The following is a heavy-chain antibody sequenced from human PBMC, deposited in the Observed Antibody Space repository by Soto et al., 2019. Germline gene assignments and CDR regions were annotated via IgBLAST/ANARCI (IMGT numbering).Heavy chain of an antibody. CDR1: GGSISTGGLY. CDR3: AQALVFTGGDGFDI. Sequence: QVQLREWGPGLVKPSQTLSLKCSVSGGSISTGGLYWSWIRQHPRKGLEWIGDIYYSGRTYDNPAQTSRVTISIEASKNQFSLKLTAVTAADAAVYYCAQALVFTGGDGFDIWGQGRLVTVSS. D-gene: IGHD1-1*01. V-gene: IGHV4-31*02. CDR2: IYYSGRT. J-gene: IGHJ3*02.